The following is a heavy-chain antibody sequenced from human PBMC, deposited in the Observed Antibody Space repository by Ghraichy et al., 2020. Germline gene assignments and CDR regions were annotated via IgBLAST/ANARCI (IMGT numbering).Heavy chain of an antibody. CDR2: VSRSQGTT. CDR3: VKGGAFEI. D-gene: IGHD3-16*01. CDR1: GFTISNHD. Sequence: GGSLRLSCATSGFTISNHDMNWVRQAPGKGLEWVSAVSRSQGTTYYTDSVRGRFTISRDTSDNTLYLQMNSLRAEDTAVYYCVKGGAFEIWGQGTVVIVSS. V-gene: IGHV3-23*01. J-gene: IGHJ3*02.